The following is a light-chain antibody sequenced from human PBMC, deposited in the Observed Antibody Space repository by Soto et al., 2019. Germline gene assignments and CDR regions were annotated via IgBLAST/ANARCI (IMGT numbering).Light chain of an antibody. J-gene: IGLJ3*02. CDR3: LSYDSSLSGWV. V-gene: IGLV1-40*01. CDR2: RNS. CDR1: SSNIGAGYD. Sequence: QSVLTQPPSVSGAPGQGVTISCTGSSSNIGAGYDVHWYQQLPGTAPKRLIYRNSNRPSGVPDRFSGSKSATSASLAITGLRAEDEADYYCLSYDSSLSGWVFGGGTKLTVL.